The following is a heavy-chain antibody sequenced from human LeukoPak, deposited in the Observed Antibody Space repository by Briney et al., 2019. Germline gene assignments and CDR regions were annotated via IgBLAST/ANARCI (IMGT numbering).Heavy chain of an antibody. Sequence: PSETLSLTCTVSGXSISSYYWSWIRQPAGKGPEWIGRIYTSGSTNYNPSLKSRVTMSVDTSKNQFSLKLSSVTAADTAVYYCARGSIAAAGNWFDPWGQGTLVTVSS. V-gene: IGHV4-4*07. CDR1: GXSISSYY. CDR2: IYTSGST. J-gene: IGHJ5*02. CDR3: ARGSIAAAGNWFDP. D-gene: IGHD6-13*01.